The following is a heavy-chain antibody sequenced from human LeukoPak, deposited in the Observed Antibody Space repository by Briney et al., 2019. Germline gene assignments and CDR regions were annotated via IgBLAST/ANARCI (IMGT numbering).Heavy chain of an antibody. J-gene: IGHJ4*02. CDR2: IWYDGSNK. D-gene: IGHD3-10*01. V-gene: IGHV3-33*06. CDR1: GFTFSSYA. Sequence: GGSLRLSCAAAGFTFSSYAMHWVRQAPGKGLEFVAVIWYDGSNKYYADSVKGRFTISRDNSKNTLYLQMNSLRAEDKAVYYCAKAHRDAYYYGSGSYYDYWGQGTLVTVSS. CDR3: AKAHRDAYYYGSGSYYDY.